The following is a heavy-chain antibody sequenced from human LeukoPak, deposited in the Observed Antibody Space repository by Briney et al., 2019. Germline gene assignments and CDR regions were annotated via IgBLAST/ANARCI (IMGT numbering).Heavy chain of an antibody. D-gene: IGHD6-13*01. CDR3: SGTIAASLRVFDY. CDR2: ISYDGSNK. V-gene: IGHV3-30*04. CDR1: GFTFSSYA. Sequence: GRSLRLSCAASGFTFSSYAMHWVRQAPGKGLEWVAVISYDGSNKYYADSVKGRFTISRDNSKNTLYLQMNSLRAEDTAVYYCSGTIAASLRVFDYWGQGTLVTVSS. J-gene: IGHJ4*02.